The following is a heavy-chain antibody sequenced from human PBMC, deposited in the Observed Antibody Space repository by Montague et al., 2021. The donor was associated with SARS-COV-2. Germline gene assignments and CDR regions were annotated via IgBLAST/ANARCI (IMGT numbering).Heavy chain of an antibody. V-gene: IGHV4-4*02. CDR1: GVSITSTNW. Sequence: SETLSLTCAVSGVSITSTNWWCLVRQPPGGGLVWFGEISYGGSATYNPSLQSRATISMDKSSNLFSLKLSSVTAADTAIYYCAGKVLPVAADYWGQGTLATVS. J-gene: IGHJ4*02. D-gene: IGHD2-2*01. CDR3: AGKVLPVAADY. CDR2: ISYGGSA.